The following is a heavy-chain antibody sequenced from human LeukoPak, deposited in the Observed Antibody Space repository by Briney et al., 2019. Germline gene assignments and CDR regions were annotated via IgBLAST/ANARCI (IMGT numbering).Heavy chain of an antibody. J-gene: IGHJ6*03. CDR2: ISAHNGNT. Sequence: GASVKVSCKASGYTFTSYGISWVRQAPGQGLEWMGWISAHNGNTNYAQKLQGRVTMTTDTSTSTAYMELRSLRSDDTAVYYCARERRGRYYYYYMDVWGKGTTVTISS. CDR1: GYTFTSYG. CDR3: ARERRGRYYYYYMDV. V-gene: IGHV1-18*01.